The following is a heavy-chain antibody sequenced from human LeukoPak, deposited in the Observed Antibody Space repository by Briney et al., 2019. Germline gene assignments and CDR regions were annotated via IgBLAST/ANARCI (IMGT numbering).Heavy chain of an antibody. J-gene: IGHJ3*02. CDR3: ARLRIAARPGAFDI. Sequence: SETLSLTCTVSGGSVSSGSYYWSWIRQPPGKGLEWIGYIYYSGSTNYSPSLKSRVTISVDTSKNQFSLKLSSVTAADTAVYYCARLRIAARPGAFDIWGQGTMVTVSS. V-gene: IGHV4-61*01. CDR1: GGSVSSGSYY. D-gene: IGHD6-6*01. CDR2: IYYSGST.